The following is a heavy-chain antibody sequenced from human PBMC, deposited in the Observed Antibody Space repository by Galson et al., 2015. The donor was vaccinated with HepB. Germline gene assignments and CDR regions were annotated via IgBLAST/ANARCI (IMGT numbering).Heavy chain of an antibody. J-gene: IGHJ4*02. CDR3: ARTFYSDY. CDR2: VSSDESNK. V-gene: IGHV3-30*04. Sequence: LRLSCAASGFTFSAYAMHWVRQAPGKGLEWVALVSSDESNKYYADSVRGRFTISRDNSRNTVYLQMNSLRAEDTAVYYCARTFYSDYWGQGTLVTVSS. CDR1: GFTFSAYA.